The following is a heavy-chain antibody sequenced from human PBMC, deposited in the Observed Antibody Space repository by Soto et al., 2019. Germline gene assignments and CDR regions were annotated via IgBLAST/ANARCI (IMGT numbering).Heavy chain of an antibody. CDR3: AKDQEGLPLGSGNFDY. CDR1: GFTFSSYA. V-gene: IGHV3-23*01. Sequence: EVQLLESGGGLVQPGGSLRLSCAASGFTFSSYAMSWVRQAPGKGLEWVSAISGSGGSTYYADSVKGRFTISRDNSKNTLYLQMNSLRAEDTAVYYCAKDQEGLPLGSGNFDYWGQGTLVTVSS. J-gene: IGHJ4*02. D-gene: IGHD3-10*01. CDR2: ISGSGGST.